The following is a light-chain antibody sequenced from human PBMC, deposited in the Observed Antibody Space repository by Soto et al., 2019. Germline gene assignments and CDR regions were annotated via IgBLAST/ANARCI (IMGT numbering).Light chain of an antibody. CDR1: QSISSY. CDR2: GAS. V-gene: IGKV1-39*01. CDR3: QQSYSTPPIT. Sequence: DIQMTQSPSSLSASVGDRFTITCRASQSISSYLNWYQQKPGKAPKLLIYGASSLQSGVPLRFSGSGSGTEFTLTISSLQPEDFATYYCQQSYSTPPITFGQGTRLEIK. J-gene: IGKJ5*01.